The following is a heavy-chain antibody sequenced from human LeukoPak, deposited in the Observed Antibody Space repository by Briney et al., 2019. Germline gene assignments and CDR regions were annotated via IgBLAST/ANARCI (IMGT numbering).Heavy chain of an antibody. J-gene: IGHJ4*02. Sequence: PGGSLRLSCAASGFTVSSSYMNWVRQAPGKGLEWVSLIYSGGSTYYTDSVKGRFTISRDNSKNTLYLQMNSLRAEDTAVYYCARTTVTYYFDYWGQGTLVSVSS. CDR1: GFTVSSSY. V-gene: IGHV3-66*01. D-gene: IGHD4-17*01. CDR2: IYSGGST. CDR3: ARTTVTYYFDY.